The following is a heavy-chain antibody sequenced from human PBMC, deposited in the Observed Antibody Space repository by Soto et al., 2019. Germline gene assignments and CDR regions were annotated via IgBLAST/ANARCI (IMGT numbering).Heavy chain of an antibody. Sequence: ASVKVSCKASGYTSTSYAMHWVRQAPGQRLEWMGWINAGNGNTKYSQKFQGRVTITRDTSASTAYMELSSLRSEDTAVYYCARVEGYSSGWVAIDAFDIWGQGTMVTVSS. CDR3: ARVEGYSSGWVAIDAFDI. V-gene: IGHV1-3*01. CDR2: INAGNGNT. CDR1: GYTSTSYA. D-gene: IGHD6-19*01. J-gene: IGHJ3*02.